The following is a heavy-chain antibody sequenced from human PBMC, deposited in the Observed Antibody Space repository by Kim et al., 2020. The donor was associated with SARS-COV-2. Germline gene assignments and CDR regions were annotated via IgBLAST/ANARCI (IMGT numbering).Heavy chain of an antibody. V-gene: IGHV3-33*01. CDR1: GFIFSNYG. J-gene: IGHJ3*02. CDR2: IWYDEKRE. Sequence: GGSLRLSCAASGFIFSNYGMHWVRQAPGKGLEWVAVIWYDEKREYYADSVRGRFTISRDNSKDTVYLQMNSLRAEDTAVYYCARALYYSTADAFDIWGQGTMVTVSS. D-gene: IGHD2-2*01. CDR3: ARALYYSTADAFDI.